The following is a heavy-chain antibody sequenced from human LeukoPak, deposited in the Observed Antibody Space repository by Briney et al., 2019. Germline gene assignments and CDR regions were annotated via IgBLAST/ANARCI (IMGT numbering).Heavy chain of an antibody. CDR3: ARAATYGRGRDY. Sequence: GGSLRLSCAASGFTVSSNYMSWVRQAPGKGLEWVSVIYSGGSTYYADSVKGRFTISRDNSKNTLCLQMNSLRAEDTAVYYCARAATYGRGRDYWGQGTLVTVSS. J-gene: IGHJ4*02. CDR1: GFTVSSNY. CDR2: IYSGGST. V-gene: IGHV3-66*02. D-gene: IGHD3-10*01.